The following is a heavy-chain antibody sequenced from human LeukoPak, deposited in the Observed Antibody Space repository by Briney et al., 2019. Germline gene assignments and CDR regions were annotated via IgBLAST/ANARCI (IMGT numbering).Heavy chain of an antibody. V-gene: IGHV3-30*18. CDR2: ISYDGSNK. CDR1: GFTFSSYG. Sequence: GRSLRLSCAASGFTFSSYGMHWVRQAPGKGLEWVAVISYDGSNKYYADSVKGRFTISRDNSKNTLYLQMNSLRAEDTAVYYCAKQHDSSGSGAEYFQHWGQGTLVTVSS. D-gene: IGHD3-22*01. J-gene: IGHJ1*01. CDR3: AKQHDSSGSGAEYFQH.